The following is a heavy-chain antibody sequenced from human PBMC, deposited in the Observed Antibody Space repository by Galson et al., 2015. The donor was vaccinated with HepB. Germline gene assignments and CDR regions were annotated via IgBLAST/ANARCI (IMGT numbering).Heavy chain of an antibody. J-gene: IGHJ4*02. V-gene: IGHV3-30*04. CDR1: GFTFSGYA. CDR2: ISNDGSNR. CDR3: ASHIY. Sequence: SLRLSCAASGFTFSGYAMHWVRQAPGKGLEWVAVISNDGSNRYYADSVKGRFTISRDNSKNTLYMQMNSLRAEDTAVYYFASHIYWGQGTLVTVSS.